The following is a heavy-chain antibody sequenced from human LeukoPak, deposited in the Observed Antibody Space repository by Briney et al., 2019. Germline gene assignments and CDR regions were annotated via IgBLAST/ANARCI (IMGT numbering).Heavy chain of an antibody. V-gene: IGHV3-74*03. CDR3: AREGRVSGYDFDC. J-gene: IGHJ4*02. Sequence: GGSLRLSCAASGFTFSSYWMHWVRQAPGKGLVWVSRINSDGNSITYADSVKGRFTISRDNPKNTLYLQMNSLRVEDTAVYYCAREGRVSGYDFDCWGQGTLVTVSS. CDR2: INSDGNSI. CDR1: GFTFSSYW. D-gene: IGHD5-12*01.